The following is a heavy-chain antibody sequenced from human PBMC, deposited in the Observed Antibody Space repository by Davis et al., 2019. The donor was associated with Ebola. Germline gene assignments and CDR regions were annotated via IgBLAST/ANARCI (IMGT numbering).Heavy chain of an antibody. V-gene: IGHV3-53*01. CDR1: GFTVSSNY. CDR3: AKGPKGGSLDY. J-gene: IGHJ4*02. CDR2: IFSGGST. D-gene: IGHD1-26*01. Sequence: GESLKISCAASGFTVSSNYMSWVRQAPGKGLEWVSVIFSGGSTYYADSVKGRFTISRDNSKNTLYLQMNSLRAEDTAVYYCAKGPKGGSLDYWGQGTLVTVSS.